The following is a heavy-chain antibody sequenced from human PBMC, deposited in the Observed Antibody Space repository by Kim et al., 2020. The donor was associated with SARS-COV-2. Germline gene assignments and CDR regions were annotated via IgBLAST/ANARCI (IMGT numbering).Heavy chain of an antibody. J-gene: IGHJ4*02. Sequence: SITYADSVKGRFTASRDNAKNTLYLEMNRLRAEDTAVYYCARGSSTSCYDWGQGALVTVSS. V-gene: IGHV3-74*03. CDR2: SI. D-gene: IGHD2-2*01. CDR3: ARGSSTSCYD.